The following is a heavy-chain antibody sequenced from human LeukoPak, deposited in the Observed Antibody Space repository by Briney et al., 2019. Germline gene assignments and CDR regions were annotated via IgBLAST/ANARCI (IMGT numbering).Heavy chain of an antibody. CDR2: INHSGST. Sequence: PSETLSLTCAVYGGSFSGYYWSWIRQPPGKGLEWIGEINHSGSTYYNPSLKSRVTISVDTSKNQFSLKLSSVPAADTAVYYCARQLLYYYFDYWGQGTLVTVSS. CDR3: ARQLLYYYFDY. D-gene: IGHD2-2*02. CDR1: GGSFSGYY. J-gene: IGHJ4*02. V-gene: IGHV4-34*01.